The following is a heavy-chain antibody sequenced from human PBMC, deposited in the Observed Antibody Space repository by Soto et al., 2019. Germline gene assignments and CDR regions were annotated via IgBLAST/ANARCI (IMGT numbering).Heavy chain of an antibody. CDR3: ARDYPGNGIGF. Sequence: EVQLVESGGGLVQPGGSLRLSCAASGFTFNNYWMHWVRQAPGKGLVWLSHIDGDGSRTTYADSVRGRFTISRDNANNALYLQMNSLRAEDTAVYYCARDYPGNGIGFWGQGTLVTVSS. CDR1: GFTFNNYW. D-gene: IGHD1-1*01. V-gene: IGHV3-74*03. CDR2: IDGDGSRT. J-gene: IGHJ4*02.